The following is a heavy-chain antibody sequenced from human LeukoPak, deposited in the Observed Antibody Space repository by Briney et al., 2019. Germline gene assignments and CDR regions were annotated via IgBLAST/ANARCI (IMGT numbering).Heavy chain of an antibody. D-gene: IGHD6-6*01. CDR2: INPKTGGT. CDR3: ASASGSIAAPGY. V-gene: IGHV1-2*02. CDR1: GYTFTGYY. J-gene: IGHJ4*02. Sequence: ASVKVSCKASGYTFTGYYMHWVRQAPGQGLEWMGWINPKTGGTNYGQTFQGRITMTRDTSIGTAYMELSSLRSEDTAVYYCASASGSIAAPGYWGQGTLVTVSS.